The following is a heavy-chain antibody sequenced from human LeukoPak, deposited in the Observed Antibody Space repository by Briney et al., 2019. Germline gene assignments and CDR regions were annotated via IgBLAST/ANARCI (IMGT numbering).Heavy chain of an antibody. Sequence: PGGSLRLSCAASAFTFSDYYMSWIRQAPGKGLEWVSYISSSSSYTNYADSVKGRFTISRDNAKNSLYLQMNSLRAEDTAVYYCARQGYNYYGMDVWGQGTTVTVSS. CDR3: ARQGYNYYGMDV. CDR2: ISSSSSYT. CDR1: AFTFSDYY. V-gene: IGHV3-11*06. J-gene: IGHJ6*02.